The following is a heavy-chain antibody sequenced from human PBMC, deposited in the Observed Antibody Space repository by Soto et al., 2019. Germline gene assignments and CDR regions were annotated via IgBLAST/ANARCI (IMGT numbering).Heavy chain of an antibody. CDR3: AKLGQRGAEILTGYYQD. CDR2: ISSSGGIT. V-gene: IGHV3-23*01. J-gene: IGHJ4*02. D-gene: IGHD3-9*01. Sequence: PGGSLRLSCASSGFPFSSYAMSWVRQAPGKGLEWVSGISSSGGITYYADSVKGRFTISRDISNNTLYLQMHSLRVEDTAVYYCAKLGQRGAEILTGYYQDWGQGTLVTVSS. CDR1: GFPFSSYA.